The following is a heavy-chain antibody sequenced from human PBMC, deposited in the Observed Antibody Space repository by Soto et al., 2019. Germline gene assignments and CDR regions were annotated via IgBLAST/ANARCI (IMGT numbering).Heavy chain of an antibody. D-gene: IGHD7-27*01. CDR1: GFTFSRHA. V-gene: IGHV3-33*01. CDR3: ARTGIPSHDAFDI. Sequence: GGSLRLSCAASGFTFSRHALHWVRRAPGKGLEWVAMIWYDGSNKYYADSVKGRFAISRDNSKNTLYLQMNSLRGEDTAVYYCARTGIPSHDAFDIWGQGTMVTVSS. CDR2: IWYDGSNK. J-gene: IGHJ3*02.